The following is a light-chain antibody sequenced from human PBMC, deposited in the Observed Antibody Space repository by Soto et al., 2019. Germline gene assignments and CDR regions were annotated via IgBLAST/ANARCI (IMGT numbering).Light chain of an antibody. CDR1: QDISDL. V-gene: IGKV1-5*03. CDR3: QQLERYPST. J-gene: IGKJ4*01. CDR2: KAS. Sequence: DIQMTQSPSTLSASVGDRVTITCRASQDISDLLAWYQQKPGRAPKLLIYKASTLQSGVSSRFSGSGSETHFTLTISSLQPDDFATYYCQQLERYPSTFGGGTKVDIK.